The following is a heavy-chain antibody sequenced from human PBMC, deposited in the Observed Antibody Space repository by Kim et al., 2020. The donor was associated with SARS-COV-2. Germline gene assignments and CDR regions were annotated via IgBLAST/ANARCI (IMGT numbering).Heavy chain of an antibody. CDR2: ISFNGINK. D-gene: IGHD3-9*01. CDR1: GFIFSHYG. V-gene: IGHV3-30*03. CDR3: ARGKYYDIFTGGFDP. Sequence: GGSLRLSCAASGFIFSHYGINWVRRAPGKGLEWLAFISFNGINKYYAESLKGRFTVSRDDSQSTVYLELNTPRAEDTAVYYCARGKYYDIFTGGFDPWGRGTPVSVTS. J-gene: IGHJ5*02.